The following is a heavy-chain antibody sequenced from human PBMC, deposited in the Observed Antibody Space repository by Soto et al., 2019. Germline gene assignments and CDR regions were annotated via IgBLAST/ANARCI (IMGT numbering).Heavy chain of an antibody. CDR3: VSGVLGYCSSTSCPKDYYYYGMDV. D-gene: IGHD2-2*01. Sequence: GASVKVSCKASGGTFSSYAISWVRQAPGQGLEWMGGIIPIFGTANYAQKFQGRVTITADESTSTAYMELSSLRSEDTAVYYCVSGVLGYCSSTSCPKDYYYYGMDVWGQGTTVTVSS. V-gene: IGHV1-69*13. CDR2: IIPIFGTA. CDR1: GGTFSSYA. J-gene: IGHJ6*02.